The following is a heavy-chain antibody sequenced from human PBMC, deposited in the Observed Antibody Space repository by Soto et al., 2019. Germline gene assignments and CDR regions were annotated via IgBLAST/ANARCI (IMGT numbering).Heavy chain of an antibody. CDR3: ARDPLELLVYPTPPDI. J-gene: IGHJ3*02. CDR2: IYYSGST. CDR1: GGSISSGGYY. V-gene: IGHV4-31*03. D-gene: IGHD2-8*01. Sequence: QVQLQETGPGLVKPSQTLSLTCSVSGGSISSGGYYWSLIRQHPGKGLEWIGYIYYSGSTYYNPSLKSRVTISVDTSKNQFFMKLNSVTAADTAVYYCARDPLELLVYPTPPDIWGHGTMGTVSS.